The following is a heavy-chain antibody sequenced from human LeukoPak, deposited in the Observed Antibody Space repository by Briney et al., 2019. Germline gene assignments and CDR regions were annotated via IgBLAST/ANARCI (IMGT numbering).Heavy chain of an antibody. CDR3: ARGLATVTTLYYYYYYMDV. V-gene: IGHV1-8*01. J-gene: IGHJ6*03. CDR1: GYTFTSYD. CDR2: MNPNSGNT. D-gene: IGHD4-17*01. Sequence: ASVKVSCKASGYTFTSYDINWVRQATGQGLECMGWMNPNSGNTGYAQKFQGRVTMTRNTSISTAYMELSSLRSEDTAVYYCARGLATVTTLYYYYYYMDVWGKGTTVTVSS.